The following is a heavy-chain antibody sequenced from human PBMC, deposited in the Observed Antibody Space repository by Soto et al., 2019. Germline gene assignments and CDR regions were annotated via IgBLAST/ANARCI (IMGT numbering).Heavy chain of an antibody. J-gene: IGHJ6*03. D-gene: IGHD2-2*01. V-gene: IGHV1-69*02. Sequence: QVQLVQSGAELKKPGSSVTVSCEASGGSFISYSFTWVRQAPGQGLEWMGRIIPIQNKANSGLRFQDRVTNNAQRSTRTADMVLRSLSPPATDVCCYAKSILCLDQAYIDDLVKAPTRSGSS. CDR2: IIPIQNKA. CDR3: AKSILCLDQAYIDD. CDR1: GGSFISYS.